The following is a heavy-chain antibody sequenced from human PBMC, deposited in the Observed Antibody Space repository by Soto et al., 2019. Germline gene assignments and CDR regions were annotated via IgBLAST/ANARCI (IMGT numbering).Heavy chain of an antibody. CDR3: ARGDSTTGTTPYYLDY. D-gene: IGHD1-1*01. V-gene: IGHV1-69*01. J-gene: IGHJ4*02. Sequence: QVQLVQSGAEVKKPGSSVKVSCKASGGTFSSYAISWVRQAPGQGLEWMGGIIPIFGTANYAQKFQGSVTIAADESTSTAYIELSSLRSEDTAVYYCARGDSTTGTTPYYLDYWGQGTLVTVSS. CDR1: GGTFSSYA. CDR2: IIPIFGTA.